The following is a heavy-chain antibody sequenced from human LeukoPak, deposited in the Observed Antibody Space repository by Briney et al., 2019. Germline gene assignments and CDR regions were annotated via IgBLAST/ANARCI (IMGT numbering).Heavy chain of an antibody. D-gene: IGHD3-3*01. CDR1: GFTFSSYA. Sequence: GGSLRLSCAASGFTFSSYAMHWVRQAPGKGLEWVAVISYDGSNKYYADSVKGRFTISRDNSKNTLYLQMNSLRAEDTAVYYCARDSGYDFWSGYSLHYYYYYMDVWGKGTTVTVSS. CDR3: ARDSGYDFWSGYSLHYYYYYMDV. CDR2: ISYDGSNK. V-gene: IGHV3-30-3*01. J-gene: IGHJ6*03.